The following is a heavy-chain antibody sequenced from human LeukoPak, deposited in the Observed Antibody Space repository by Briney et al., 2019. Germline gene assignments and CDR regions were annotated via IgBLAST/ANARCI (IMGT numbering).Heavy chain of an antibody. V-gene: IGHV3-23*01. J-gene: IGHJ4*02. D-gene: IGHD6-13*01. Sequence: RGSLRLSCAASGFTFSTYSMSWVRQAPGKGLEWVSGISGSGGNTYYADSVKGRFTISRDNSKNTLYLQMNRLRAEDTAIFYCAKYPASGGYFDYWGQGTPVTVSS. CDR1: GFTFSTYS. CDR2: ISGSGGNT. CDR3: AKYPASGGYFDY.